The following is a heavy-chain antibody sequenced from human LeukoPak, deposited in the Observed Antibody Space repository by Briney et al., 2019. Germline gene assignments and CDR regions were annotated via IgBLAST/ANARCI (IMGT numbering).Heavy chain of an antibody. V-gene: IGHV4-59*12. CDR1: GGSISSYY. CDR2: IYYSGST. J-gene: IGHJ6*02. Sequence: SETLSLTCTVSGGSISSYYWSWIRQPPGKGLEWIGYIYYSGSTNYNPSLRSRVTMSVDTSKNQFSLKLSSVTAADTAVYYCARAPVSAMEYYYYGMDVWGQGTTVTVSS. D-gene: IGHD5-18*01. CDR3: ARAPVSAMEYYYYGMDV.